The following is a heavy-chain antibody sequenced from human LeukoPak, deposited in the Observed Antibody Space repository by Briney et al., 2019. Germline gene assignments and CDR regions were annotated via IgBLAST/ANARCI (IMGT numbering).Heavy chain of an antibody. D-gene: IGHD1-1*01. J-gene: IGHJ4*02. V-gene: IGHV3-30*02. CDR2: IRSDESDK. CDR3: ATGGFDY. CDR1: EFTFSKYG. Sequence: PGGSLRLSCAASEFTFSKYGMHWVRQAPGKGLEWVTYIRSDESDKYYADSVKGRFTISRDNSKNTLYLQMNSLRAEDTAIYYCATGGFDYWGQGSLVTVSS.